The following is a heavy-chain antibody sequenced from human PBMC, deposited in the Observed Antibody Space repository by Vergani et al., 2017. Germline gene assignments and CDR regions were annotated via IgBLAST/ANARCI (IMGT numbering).Heavy chain of an antibody. Sequence: EVQLVESGGGLVQPGGSLRLYCAASGFTFSSYAMSWVRQATGKGLEWVSAISGSGGSTYYADSVKGRFTISRDNSKNTLYLQMNSLRAEDTAVYYCAKVVHYDSSGYDYWGQGTLVTVSS. D-gene: IGHD3-22*01. CDR3: AKVVHYDSSGYDY. V-gene: IGHV3-23*04. CDR2: ISGSGGST. J-gene: IGHJ4*02. CDR1: GFTFSSYA.